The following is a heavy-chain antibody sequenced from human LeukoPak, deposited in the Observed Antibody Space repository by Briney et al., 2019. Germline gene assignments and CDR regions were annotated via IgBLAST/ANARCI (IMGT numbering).Heavy chain of an antibody. Sequence: SETLSLTCTVSGGSLSSYYWRWIRQPPGKGLEWIGYIRYSGSTTYNPSLKSRVTISVDTSKNQFSPKLSSVTAADTAVYYCARRIWAAWYFYHCGGGTLVTVSS. V-gene: IGHV4-59*08. CDR3: ARRIWAAWYFYH. J-gene: IGHJ2*01. D-gene: IGHD2-15*01. CDR1: GGSLSSYY. CDR2: IRYSGST.